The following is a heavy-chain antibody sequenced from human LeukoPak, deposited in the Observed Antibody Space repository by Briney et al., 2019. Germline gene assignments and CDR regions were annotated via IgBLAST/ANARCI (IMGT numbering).Heavy chain of an antibody. CDR2: INHSGTS. D-gene: IGHD3-10*01. CDR1: GGSFSGYQ. V-gene: IGHV4-34*01. Sequence: PSETLSLTCAVYGGSFSGYQWGWIRQPPGKGLEWIGEINHSGTSKYNPSLKSRLTILVDTSKNQFSLKLSSVTAADTAVYYCVRGGKWFGELLYFDTTVYYFDSWGQGTLVAVSS. CDR3: VRGGKWFGELLYFDTTVYYFDS. J-gene: IGHJ4*02.